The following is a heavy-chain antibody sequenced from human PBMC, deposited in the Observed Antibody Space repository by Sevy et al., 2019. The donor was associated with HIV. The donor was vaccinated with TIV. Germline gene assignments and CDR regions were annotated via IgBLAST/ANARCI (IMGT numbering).Heavy chain of an antibody. CDR3: AKVFGIVVVPAAAGFDY. V-gene: IGHV3-23*01. CDR1: GFTFSSYA. D-gene: IGHD2-2*01. CDR2: ISGSGGST. J-gene: IGHJ4*02. Sequence: GGSLRLSCAASGFTFSSYAMSWVRQAPGKGLEWVSAISGSGGSTCYADSVKGRFTISRDNSKNTLYLQMNSLRAEDTAVYYCAKVFGIVVVPAAAGFDYWGQGTLVTVSS.